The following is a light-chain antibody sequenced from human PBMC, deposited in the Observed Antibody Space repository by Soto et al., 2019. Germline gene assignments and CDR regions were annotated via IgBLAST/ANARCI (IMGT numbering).Light chain of an antibody. Sequence: EIVLTQSPGTLSLSPGQRATLSCRASESISRDYLAWYQQRLGQAPRLLIYGASRGATGIPDRFSGSGSGTDFTLTISRLEPEDFAIYYCQQYGGVPYTFGQGTK. J-gene: IGKJ2*01. V-gene: IGKV3-20*01. CDR1: ESISRDY. CDR2: GAS. CDR3: QQYGGVPYT.